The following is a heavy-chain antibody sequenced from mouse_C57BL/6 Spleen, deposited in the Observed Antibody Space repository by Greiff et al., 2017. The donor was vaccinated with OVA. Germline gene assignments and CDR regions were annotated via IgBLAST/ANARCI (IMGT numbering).Heavy chain of an antibody. J-gene: IGHJ1*03. V-gene: IGHV1-19*01. CDR1: GYTFTDYY. Sequence: VQLQQSGPVLVKPGASVKMSCKASGYTFTDYYMNWVKQSHGKSLEWIGVINPYNGGTSYNQKFKGKATLTVDKSSSTAYMELNSLTSEDSAVYYCARKSSNWYVDVWGTGTTVTVSS. CDR3: ARKSSNWYVDV. CDR2: INPYNGGT. D-gene: IGHD1-1*01.